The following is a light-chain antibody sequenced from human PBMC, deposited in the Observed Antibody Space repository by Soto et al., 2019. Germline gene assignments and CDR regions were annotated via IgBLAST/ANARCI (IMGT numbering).Light chain of an antibody. CDR2: EVS. V-gene: IGLV2-14*01. J-gene: IGLJ2*01. CDR3: SSYTSSSTVV. CDR1: SSDVGGYNY. Sequence: SALTQPASVSGSPGQSITISCTGTSSDVGGYNYVSWYQQHPDKAPKLMIYEVSNRPSGVSNRFSGSKSGNTASLTISGLQAEDEADYYCSSYTSSSTVVFGGGTKLTVL.